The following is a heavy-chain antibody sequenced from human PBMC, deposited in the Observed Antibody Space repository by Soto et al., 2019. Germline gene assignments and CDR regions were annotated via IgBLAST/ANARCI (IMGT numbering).Heavy chain of an antibody. D-gene: IGHD6-19*01. Sequence: GGSLRHSCAASGGTCISYGMRWVRQATGKGLEWVAVIWYDGSNKYYVDSVKGRFTISRDNSKNTLYLQMNSLGAEDTAVYYCARERTPYSSGWYGDFDYWGQGTLVTVS. CDR3: ARERTPYSSGWYGDFDY. V-gene: IGHV3-33*01. CDR2: IWYDGSNK. J-gene: IGHJ4*02. CDR1: GGTCISYG.